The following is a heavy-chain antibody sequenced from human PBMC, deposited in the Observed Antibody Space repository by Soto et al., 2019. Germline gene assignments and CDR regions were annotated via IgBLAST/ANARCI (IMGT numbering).Heavy chain of an antibody. V-gene: IGHV1-3*01. CDR2: INAGNGNT. Sequence: ASVKVSCKASGYTFTSYAMHWVRQAPGQRLEWMGWINAGNGNTKYSQKFQGRVTITRDTSASTAYMELSSLRSEDTAVYYCARIPSGGYYHDSSRIDAFDIWGQGTMVTVSS. J-gene: IGHJ3*02. CDR3: ARIPSGGYYHDSSRIDAFDI. CDR1: GYTFTSYA. D-gene: IGHD3-22*01.